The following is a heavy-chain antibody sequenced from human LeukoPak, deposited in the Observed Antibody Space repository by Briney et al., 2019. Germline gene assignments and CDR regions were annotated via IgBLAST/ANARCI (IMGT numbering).Heavy chain of an antibody. CDR2: IKSKSDGGTI. V-gene: IGHV3-15*01. D-gene: IGHD2-21*01. J-gene: IGHJ4*02. CDR1: GFTFSKAW. CDR3: TAVLGGGDCYSL. Sequence: RPGGSLRLSCAASGFTFSKAWMTGVRQAPGKGLEWVGRIKSKSDGGTIDNAAPVKGRVTLSRDDSKNTLYLQMNSLKTEDTAVYYCTAVLGGGDCYSLWGQGTLVIVSS.